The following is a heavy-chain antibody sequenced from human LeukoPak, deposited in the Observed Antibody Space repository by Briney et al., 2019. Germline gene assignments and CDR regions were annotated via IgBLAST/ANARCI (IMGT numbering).Heavy chain of an antibody. CDR2: IIPIFGTA. D-gene: IGHD6-6*01. J-gene: IGHJ5*02. V-gene: IGHV1-69*13. CDR3: ARGYSSYDNWFDP. Sequence: ASVKVSCKASGYTFTSSGISWVRQAPGQGLEWMGGIIPIFGTANYAQKFQGRVTITADESTSTAYMELSRLRSDDTAVYYCARGYSSYDNWFDPWGQGTLVTVSS. CDR1: GYTFTSSG.